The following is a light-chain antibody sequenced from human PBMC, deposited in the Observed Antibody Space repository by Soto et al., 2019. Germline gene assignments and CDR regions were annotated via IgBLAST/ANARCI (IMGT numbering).Light chain of an antibody. CDR3: CSYAGSSTYV. J-gene: IGLJ1*01. Sequence: QSVLTQPASVSGSPGQSITISCTGTSSDVASYNLVSWYQQHPGKAPKLMIYEGSKRPSGVSNRFSGSKSGNTASLTISWLQAEDEADYYCCSYAGSSTYVFGTGTKLTVL. CDR1: SSDVASYNL. CDR2: EGS. V-gene: IGLV2-23*01.